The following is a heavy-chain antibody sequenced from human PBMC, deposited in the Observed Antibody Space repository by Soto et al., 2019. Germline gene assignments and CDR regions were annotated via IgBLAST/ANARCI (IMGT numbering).Heavy chain of an antibody. CDR2: ISGSGGST. D-gene: IGHD3-3*01. J-gene: IGHJ4*02. V-gene: IGHV3-23*01. CDR3: ATTYYDFWSGQGAFDY. Sequence: GGSLRLSCAASGFTFSSYAMSWVRQAPGKGLEWVSAISGSGGSTYYADSVKGRFTISRDNSKNTLYLQMNSLRAEDTAVYYCATTYYDFWSGQGAFDYWGQGTLVTVSS. CDR1: GFTFSSYA.